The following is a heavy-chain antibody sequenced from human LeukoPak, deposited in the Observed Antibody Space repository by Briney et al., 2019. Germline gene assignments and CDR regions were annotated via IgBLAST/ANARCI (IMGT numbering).Heavy chain of an antibody. CDR3: AKGVAGTFDY. J-gene: IGHJ4*02. D-gene: IGHD6-19*01. CDR1: GFTFDDYA. Sequence: PGRSLRLSCAASGFTFDDYAMHWLRHAPGKGLEWVSGISWNSGSIGYADSVKGRFTISRDNAKNSLYLQMNSLRAEDTALYYCAKGVAGTFDYWGQGTLVTVSS. CDR2: ISWNSGSI. V-gene: IGHV3-9*01.